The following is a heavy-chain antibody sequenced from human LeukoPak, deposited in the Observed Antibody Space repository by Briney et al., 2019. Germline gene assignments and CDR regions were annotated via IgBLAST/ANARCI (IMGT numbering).Heavy chain of an antibody. D-gene: IGHD5-18*01. V-gene: IGHV3-66*01. CDR3: ARARIQLWSFDY. J-gene: IGHJ4*02. CDR1: GFTVSSNY. Sequence: GGSLRLSCAASGFTVSSNYMSWVRQAPGKGLEWVSVIYSGGSTYYADSVKGRFTIPRDNSKNTLYLQMNSLRAEDTAVYYCARARIQLWSFDYWGQGTLVTVSS. CDR2: IYSGGST.